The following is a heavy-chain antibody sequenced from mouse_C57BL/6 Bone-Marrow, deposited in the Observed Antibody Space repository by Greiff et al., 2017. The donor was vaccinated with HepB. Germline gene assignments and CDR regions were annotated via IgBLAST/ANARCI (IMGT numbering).Heavy chain of an antibody. CDR1: GYTFTDYE. J-gene: IGHJ2*01. V-gene: IGHV1-15*01. Sequence: VKLVESGAELVRPGASVTLSCKASGYTFTDYEMHWVKQTPVHGLEWIGAIDPETGGTAYNQKFKGKAILTADKSSSTAYMELRSLTSEDSAVYYCTRWGKLGRYFDYWGQGTTLTVSS. CDR2: IDPETGGT. D-gene: IGHD4-1*01. CDR3: TRWGKLGRYFDY.